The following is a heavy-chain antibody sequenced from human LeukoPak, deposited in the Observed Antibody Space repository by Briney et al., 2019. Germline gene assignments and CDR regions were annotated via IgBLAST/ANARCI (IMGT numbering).Heavy chain of an antibody. CDR2: ISSSSSNI. CDR3: ARVAHDSSGYYYVYFDY. Sequence: GGSLRLSCAASGFTFSSYSMNWVRQAPGKGLEWVSSISSSSSNIYYADSVKGRFTISRDNAKNSLYLQMNSLRAEDTAVYYCARVAHDSSGYYYVYFDYWGQGTLVTVSS. CDR1: GFTFSSYS. J-gene: IGHJ4*02. D-gene: IGHD3-22*01. V-gene: IGHV3-21*01.